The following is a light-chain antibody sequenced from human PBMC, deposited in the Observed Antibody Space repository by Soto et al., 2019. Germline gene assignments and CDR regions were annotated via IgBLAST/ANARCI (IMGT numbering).Light chain of an antibody. CDR3: CSYAGSGSYV. J-gene: IGLJ1*01. V-gene: IGLV2-23*01. Sequence: QSALTQPASVSGSPGQSITISCTGTSSDVGNYKYVSWYQQHPGKAPKLMIYEGSKRPSGVSNRFSGSKSGNTASLTISGLQAEDEADYYCCSYAGSGSYVFGTGTKLTVL. CDR1: SSDVGNYKY. CDR2: EGS.